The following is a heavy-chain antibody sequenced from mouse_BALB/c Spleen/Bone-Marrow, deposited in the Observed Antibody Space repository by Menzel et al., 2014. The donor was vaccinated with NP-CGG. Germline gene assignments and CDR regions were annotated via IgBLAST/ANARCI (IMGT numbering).Heavy chain of an antibody. CDR1: GFSLTSYG. CDR3: ARSGTDYAMDY. J-gene: IGHJ4*01. D-gene: IGHD4-1*01. V-gene: IGHV2-6-2*01. Sequence: QVQLKQSGPDLVAPSQSLSLTCTVSGFSLTSYGLHWVRQPPGKGLEWLGVIWSDGSTTYNSALKSRLSISKDNSKRQVLLKMNNLQTDDTAMYYCARSGTDYAMDYWGQGTSVTVSS. CDR2: IWSDGST.